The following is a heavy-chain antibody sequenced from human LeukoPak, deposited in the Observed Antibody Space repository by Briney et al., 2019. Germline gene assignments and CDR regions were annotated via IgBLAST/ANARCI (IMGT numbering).Heavy chain of an antibody. J-gene: IGHJ4*02. CDR1: GFSVSN. CDR2: IYSGGST. CDR3: ARRATTERGHSYGLDY. V-gene: IGHV3-66*01. Sequence: GGSLRLSCAASGFSVSNMSWVRQAPGKGLEWVSLIYSGGSTYYADSVKGRFTISRDNSKNTLFLQMNSLRAEDTAVYYCARRATTERGHSYGLDYWGQGTLVTVSS. D-gene: IGHD5-18*01.